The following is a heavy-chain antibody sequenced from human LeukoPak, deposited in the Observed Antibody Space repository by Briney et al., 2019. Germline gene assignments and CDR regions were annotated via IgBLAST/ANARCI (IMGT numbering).Heavy chain of an antibody. CDR3: AHRGQLSLRGPTAFDP. V-gene: IGHV2-5*02. D-gene: IGHD3-16*02. J-gene: IGHJ5*02. Sequence: SSPTLVKPTQTLTLTCTFSGFSLSPSGVGVGWIRQPPGKSLEWLALIYWDDDKRYNPSLKNRLNVTKDTSKNQAVLTLTNMDPVDTATYYCAHRGQLSLRGPTAFDPWGQGILVTVSS. CDR2: IYWDDDK. CDR1: GFSLSPSGVG.